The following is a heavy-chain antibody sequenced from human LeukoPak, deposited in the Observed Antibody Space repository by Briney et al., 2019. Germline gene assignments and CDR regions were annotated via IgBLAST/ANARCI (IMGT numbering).Heavy chain of an antibody. J-gene: IGHJ6*03. Sequence: AGSLRPSCAAAGLTFSSYCMHWVRQAPGKGLEWVAFKGYDGSNKYYADSVTGRFTISRDNSKNTLYLQMNSVRAEDTAVYYCAKKYSSSWYDPNYMDVWGKGTTVTVSS. CDR1: GLTFSSYC. V-gene: IGHV3-30*02. D-gene: IGHD6-13*01. CDR3: AKKYSSSWYDPNYMDV. CDR2: KGYDGSNK.